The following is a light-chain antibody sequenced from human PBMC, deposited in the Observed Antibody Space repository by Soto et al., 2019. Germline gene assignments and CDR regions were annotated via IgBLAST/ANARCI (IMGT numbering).Light chain of an antibody. Sequence: QSALTQPASVSGSPGQSITISCTGTSRDVGGYNYVSWYSQYPGRAPKLIIYEVSNRPSGVSSRFSASKSGNTASLTISGLQAEDEADHYCSSYTSSSTLVFGTGTKLTVL. CDR1: SRDVGGYNY. CDR3: SSYTSSSTLV. CDR2: EVS. V-gene: IGLV2-14*01. J-gene: IGLJ1*01.